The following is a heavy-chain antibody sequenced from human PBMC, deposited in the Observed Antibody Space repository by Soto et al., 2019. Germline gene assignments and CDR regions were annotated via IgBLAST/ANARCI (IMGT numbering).Heavy chain of an antibody. V-gene: IGHV4-31*03. Sequence: SETLSLTCTVSGGSISSGGYYWSWIRQHPGKGLEWIGYIYYSGSTYYNPSLKSRVTISVDTSKNQFSLKLSSVTAADTAVYYCAGARDYYDSSGSIWGQGTMVTVSS. J-gene: IGHJ3*02. D-gene: IGHD3-22*01. CDR2: IYYSGST. CDR3: AGARDYYDSSGSI. CDR1: GGSISSGGYY.